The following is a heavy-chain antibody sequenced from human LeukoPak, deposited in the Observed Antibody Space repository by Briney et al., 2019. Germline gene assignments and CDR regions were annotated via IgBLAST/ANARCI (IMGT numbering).Heavy chain of an antibody. CDR2: INPNGGGT. D-gene: IGHD2-15*01. V-gene: IGHV1-2*02. J-gene: IGHJ4*02. CDR1: GYTFTGYY. CDR3: ARVGYCSGGTCPYYFDL. Sequence: APVKVSCKASGYTFTGYYMHWVRQAPGQGLEWMGWINPNGGGTNYAQKFQGRVTMTRDTSISTAYMELSSLRSDDTAVYYCARVGYCSGGTCPYYFDLWGQGTLVTVSS.